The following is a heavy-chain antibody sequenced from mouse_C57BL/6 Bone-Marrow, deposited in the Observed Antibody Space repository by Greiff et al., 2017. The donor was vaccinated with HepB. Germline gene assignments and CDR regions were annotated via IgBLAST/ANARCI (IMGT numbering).Heavy chain of an antibody. CDR2: IYPRSGNT. CDR1: GYTFTSYG. V-gene: IGHV1-81*01. CDR3: AREVRGNYVAMDY. J-gene: IGHJ4*01. D-gene: IGHD2-1*01. Sequence: VKLQESGAELARPGASVKLSCKASGYTFTSYGISWVKQRTGQGLEWIGEIYPRSGNTYYNEKFKGKATLTADKSSSTAYMELRSLTSEDSAVYFCAREVRGNYVAMDYWGQGTSVTVSS.